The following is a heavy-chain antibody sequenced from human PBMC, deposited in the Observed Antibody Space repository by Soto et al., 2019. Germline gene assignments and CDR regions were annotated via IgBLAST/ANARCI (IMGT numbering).Heavy chain of an antibody. CDR2: IIPIFGTA. CDR1: GGTFSSYA. CDR3: AKVAVAGTPYYYYYGMDV. V-gene: IGHV1-69*06. Sequence: QVQLVQSGAEVKKPGSSVKVSCKASGGTFSSYAISWVRQAPGQGLEWMGGIIPIFGTANYAQKFQGRVTITADKSTSTAYMELSSLRSEDTALYYCAKVAVAGTPYYYYYGMDVWGQGTTVTVSS. D-gene: IGHD6-19*01. J-gene: IGHJ6*02.